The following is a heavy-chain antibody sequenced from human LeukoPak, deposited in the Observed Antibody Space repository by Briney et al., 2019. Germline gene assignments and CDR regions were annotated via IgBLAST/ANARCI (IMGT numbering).Heavy chain of an antibody. J-gene: IGHJ4*02. CDR2: IWYDGSNK. CDR1: GLDFSSYG. CDR3: AKGEYYDSSGYPPDY. Sequence: PGGSLRLSCAVSGLDFSSYGMHRVRQAPGKGLEWVAVIWYDGSNKYYADSVKGRFTISRDNSKNTLYLQMNSLRAEDTAVYYCAKGEYYDSSGYPPDYWGQGTLVTVSS. D-gene: IGHD3-22*01. V-gene: IGHV3-33*06.